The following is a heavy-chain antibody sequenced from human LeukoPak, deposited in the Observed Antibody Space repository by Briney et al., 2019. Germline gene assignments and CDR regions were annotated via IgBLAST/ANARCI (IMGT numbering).Heavy chain of an antibody. CDR2: IIPIFGTA. V-gene: IGHV1-69*01. Sequence: SVKVSCTASGGTFSSYAISWVRQAPGQGLEWMGGIIPIFGTANYAQKFQGRVTITADESTSTAYMELSSLRSEDTAVYYCARAHTEYGFWSGSINYYYYGMDVWGQGTTVTVSS. CDR1: GGTFSSYA. CDR3: ARAHTEYGFWSGSINYYYYGMDV. J-gene: IGHJ6*02. D-gene: IGHD3-3*01.